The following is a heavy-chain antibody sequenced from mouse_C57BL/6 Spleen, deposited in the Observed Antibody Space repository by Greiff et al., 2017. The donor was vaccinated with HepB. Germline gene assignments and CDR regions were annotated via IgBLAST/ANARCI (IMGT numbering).Heavy chain of an antibody. D-gene: IGHD1-1*01. Sequence: EVQLQQSGPELVKPGASVKISCKASGYTFTDYYMNWVKQSHGKSLEWIGDINPNNGGTSYNQKFKGKATLTVDQSSSTAYMELRSLTSEDSAVYDCASPYGSSTGYFDVWGTGTTVTVSS. CDR1: GYTFTDYY. J-gene: IGHJ1*03. CDR3: ASPYGSSTGYFDV. V-gene: IGHV1-26*01. CDR2: INPNNGGT.